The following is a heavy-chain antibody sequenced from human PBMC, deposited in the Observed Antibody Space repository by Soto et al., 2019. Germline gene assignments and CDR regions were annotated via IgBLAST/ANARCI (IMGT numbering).Heavy chain of an antibody. D-gene: IGHD3-3*01. J-gene: IGHJ5*02. CDR3: SRGGVGELSCFDH. CDR1: GGSISSGGYY. V-gene: IGHV4-31*03. CDR2: IYYSGST. Sequence: QVQLQESGPGLVKPSQTLSLTCTVSGGSISSGGYYWIWIRQHPGKGLEWIGYIYYSGSTYYNPTLRRRVTISVDTSKNQFSLTLSSVTAADTSVYYCSRGGVGELSCFDHWGQGTLVTVSS.